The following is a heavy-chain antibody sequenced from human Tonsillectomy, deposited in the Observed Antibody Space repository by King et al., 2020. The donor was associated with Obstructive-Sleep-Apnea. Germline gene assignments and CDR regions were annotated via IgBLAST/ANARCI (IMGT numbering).Heavy chain of an antibody. Sequence: VKLLESGGGLVQPGGSLRLSCAVSGFTFRSYAMNWVRQAPGKGLEWVSTLSGSDGSTYYADSVKGRFTISRDNSKNTLYLQMNSLRVEDTAEYYCAKVSRDGGIVEVPTAKEYYYYYYDLDVWGQGTTVTVSS. J-gene: IGHJ6*02. D-gene: IGHD2-2*01. V-gene: IGHV3-23*01. CDR3: AKVSRDGGIVEVPTAKEYYYYYYDLDV. CDR1: GFTFRSYA. CDR2: LSGSDGST.